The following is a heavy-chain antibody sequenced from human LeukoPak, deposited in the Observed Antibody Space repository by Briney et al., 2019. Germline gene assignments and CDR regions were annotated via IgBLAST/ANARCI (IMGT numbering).Heavy chain of an antibody. CDR2: IYYSRSY. V-gene: IGHV4-59*01. J-gene: IGHJ4*02. CDR1: GGSFSGYY. Sequence: SETLSLTCTVSGGSFSGYYWSWIRQPPGKGLEWIGYIYYSRSYNYYPSLMRRVITSVDTSKNQCSRKLSSVTAADTAVYYCARGPSRDYYGSDFVYWGQGTLVADSS. D-gene: IGHD3-22*01. CDR3: ARGPSRDYYGSDFVY.